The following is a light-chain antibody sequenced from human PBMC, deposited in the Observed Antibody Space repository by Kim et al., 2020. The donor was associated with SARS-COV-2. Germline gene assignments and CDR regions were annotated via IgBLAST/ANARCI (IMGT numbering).Light chain of an antibody. CDR3: SSFTTSATYV. CDR1: SSDVGSYNR. CDR2: EVS. V-gene: IGLV2-18*02. J-gene: IGLJ1*01. Sequence: GQSVTISGTVTSSDVGSYNRVSWYQQPPGTAPKVIIYEVSDRPSGVPDRFSGSKSGNTASLTISGLQAEDEADYYCSSFTTSATYVFGTGTKVTVL.